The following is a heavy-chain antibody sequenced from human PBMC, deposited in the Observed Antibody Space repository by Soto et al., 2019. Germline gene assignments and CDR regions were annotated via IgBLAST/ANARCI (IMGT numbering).Heavy chain of an antibody. CDR1: GGSFSGYY. CDR2: INHSGST. CDR3: ARQKVGATIGYY. V-gene: IGHV4-34*01. D-gene: IGHD1-26*01. Sequence: QVQLQQWGAGLLKPSETLSLTCAVYGGSFSGYYWSWIRQSPGKGLEWIGEINHSGSTNYNPSLKSRVNISVDTSKNQFSLKLNSVTAADTAVYYCARQKVGATIGYYWGQGTLVTVSS. J-gene: IGHJ4*02.